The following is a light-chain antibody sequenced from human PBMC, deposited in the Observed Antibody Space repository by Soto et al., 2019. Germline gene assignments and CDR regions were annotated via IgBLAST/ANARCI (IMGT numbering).Light chain of an antibody. CDR1: SSDVGGYNY. Sequence: QSVLTQPASVSGSPGQSITISCTGTSSDVGGYNYVSWYQQHPGKAPKLMIYDVSNRPSGVSNRFSGSKSGNTASLTISGRQAEDEADYYCSSYTSSSPPLFGGGTKLTVL. CDR3: SSYTSSSPPL. CDR2: DVS. V-gene: IGLV2-14*01. J-gene: IGLJ2*01.